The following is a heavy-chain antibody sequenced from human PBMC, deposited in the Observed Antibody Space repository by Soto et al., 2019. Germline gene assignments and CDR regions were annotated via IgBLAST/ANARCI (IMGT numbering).Heavy chain of an antibody. V-gene: IGHV3-23*01. CDR1: GLPFSSYA. CDR3: ARLGNSDGGGNDVGVDDYIFGLGQN. Sequence: EVQWLDSGGGLVQPGGSLRISCAASGLPFSSYAMSWSRQSPGTGLEWVSSVSGRGRSTFYADSVKGRFTISREKSKNTLYRQLNSLRAEDTAIYYCARLGNSDGGGNDVGVDDYIFGLGQNWGPGTLVTVSS. D-gene: IGHD1-1*01. J-gene: IGHJ4*01. CDR2: VSGRGRST.